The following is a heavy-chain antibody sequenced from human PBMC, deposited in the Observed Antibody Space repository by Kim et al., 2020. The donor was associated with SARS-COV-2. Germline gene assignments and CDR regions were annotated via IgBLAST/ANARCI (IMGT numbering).Heavy chain of an antibody. J-gene: IGHJ4*02. D-gene: IGHD6-19*01. CDR3: ARRYSSAWYFDY. Sequence: NSQSRPQGRVTMSIGTSKDQFSLRLSSVTAADTAVYYCARRYSSAWYFDYWGQGTLVTVSS. V-gene: IGHV4-59*08.